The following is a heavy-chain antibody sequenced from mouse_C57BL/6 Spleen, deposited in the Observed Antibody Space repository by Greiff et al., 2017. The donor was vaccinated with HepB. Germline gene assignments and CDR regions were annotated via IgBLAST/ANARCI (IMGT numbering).Heavy chain of an antibody. D-gene: IGHD3-2*02. CDR1: GYTFTSYW. CDR2: INPSSGYT. CDR3: ARQFLDSSGFAWFAY. V-gene: IGHV1-7*01. Sequence: VQLQQSGAELAKPGASVKLSCKASGYTFTSYWMHWVKQRPGRGLEWIGYINPSSGYTKYNQKFKDKASLTADKSSSTAYMQLSSLTYEDSAVYYCARQFLDSSGFAWFAYWGQGTLVTVSA. J-gene: IGHJ3*01.